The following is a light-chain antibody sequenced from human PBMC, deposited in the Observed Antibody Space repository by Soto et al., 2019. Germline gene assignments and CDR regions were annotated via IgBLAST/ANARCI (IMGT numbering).Light chain of an antibody. CDR2: GNS. V-gene: IGLV1-40*01. CDR3: QSYDSSLSGVV. Sequence: QPPSVSGAPGQRVTISCTGSSSNIGAGYDVHWYRQLPGTAPKLLIYGNSNRPSGVPDRFSGSKSGTSASLAITGLQAKDEADYYCQSYDSSLSGVVFGGGTKLTVL. CDR1: SSNIGAGYD. J-gene: IGLJ2*01.